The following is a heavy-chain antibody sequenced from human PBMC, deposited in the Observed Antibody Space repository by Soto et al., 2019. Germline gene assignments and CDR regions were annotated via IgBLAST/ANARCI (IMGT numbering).Heavy chain of an antibody. CDR3: ARGQDDYGDSDVWFDP. CDR1: GFSFSSYG. V-gene: IGHV3-23*01. J-gene: IGHJ5*02. CDR2: ISGGGDST. D-gene: IGHD4-17*01. Sequence: EEQLLESGGGLVQPGGSLRLSCAASGFSFSSYGMSWVRQAPGKGLELVSRISGGGDSTYYADSVKGRFTISRDKSKNTLYLQMNSLRAEDTAVYYCARGQDDYGDSDVWFDPWGQGTLVSVSS.